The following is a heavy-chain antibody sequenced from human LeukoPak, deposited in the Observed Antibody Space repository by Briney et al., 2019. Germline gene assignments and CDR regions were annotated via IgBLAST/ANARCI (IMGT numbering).Heavy chain of an antibody. Sequence: RPSETLSLTCTVSGGSIRSSTDYWGWIRQPPGKELEWIGSIYYSGSTYYNPSLKSRVTISVDTSKNQFSVKLSSVTAADTAVYYCARRGDGYPPEDYWGQGTLVTVSS. J-gene: IGHJ4*02. CDR1: GGSIRSSTDY. D-gene: IGHD5-24*01. CDR2: IYYSGST. CDR3: ARRGDGYPPEDY. V-gene: IGHV4-39*07.